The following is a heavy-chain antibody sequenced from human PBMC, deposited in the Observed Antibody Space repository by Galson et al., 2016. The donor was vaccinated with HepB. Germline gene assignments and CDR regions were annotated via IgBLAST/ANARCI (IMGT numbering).Heavy chain of an antibody. D-gene: IGHD3-16*01. J-gene: IGHJ4*02. V-gene: IGHV3-64D*08. CDR3: FKHDRGPADY. Sequence: SLRLSCAASGFTFSSYGLHWVRQAPGKGLEFVAAISSDGKSMYSADSVKGRFSISRDNLKSILYLQMSSLRPEDTATYYCFKHDRGPADYWGQGTPVTVSS. CDR2: ISSDGKSM. CDR1: GFTFSSYG.